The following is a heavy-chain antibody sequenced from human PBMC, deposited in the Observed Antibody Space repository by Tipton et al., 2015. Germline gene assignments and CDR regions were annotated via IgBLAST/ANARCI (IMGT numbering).Heavy chain of an antibody. D-gene: IGHD5-24*01. CDR2: IQYSGST. V-gene: IGHV4-59*01. J-gene: IGHJ6*02. Sequence: LRLSCSVSSDSISKYYWSWIRQPPGKELEWIGYIQYSGSTNYNPSLKSRVTISVDTSKTQFSLTLNSVAAADTAVYYCARDLEHGMDVWGHGTTVTVSS. CDR3: ARDLEHGMDV. CDR1: SDSISKYY.